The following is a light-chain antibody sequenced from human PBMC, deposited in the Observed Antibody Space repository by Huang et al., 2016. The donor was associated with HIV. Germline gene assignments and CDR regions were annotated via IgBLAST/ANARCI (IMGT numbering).Light chain of an antibody. CDR2: GAS. V-gene: IGKV3D-15*01. J-gene: IGKJ4*01. CDR1: QGVRTN. Sequence: VMTQSPASLSASPGARVTLSCRASQGVRTNLAGYQQKPGQAPTLRMFGASTRATGTPPRFSGSWSGTDFTLTITSLQSSDSAIYYCQQYNDWPPLTFGGGTKVEI. CDR3: QQYNDWPPLT.